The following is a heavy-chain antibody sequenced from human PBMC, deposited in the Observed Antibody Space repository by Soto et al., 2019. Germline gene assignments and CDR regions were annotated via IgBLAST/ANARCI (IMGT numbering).Heavy chain of an antibody. CDR3: AKGGSSISYAYVDY. CDR2: ISGRSGNT. V-gene: IGHV3-23*01. Sequence: ESGGGLVQPGGSLRLSCAASGFSFSSYAMTWVRQAPGKGLEWVSGISGRSGNTYYADSVKGRFTISRDTSKNALYLHMNSPRADDTAVYYCAKGGSSISYAYVDYWGQGTLVTVSS. D-gene: IGHD2-2*01. J-gene: IGHJ4*02. CDR1: GFSFSSYA.